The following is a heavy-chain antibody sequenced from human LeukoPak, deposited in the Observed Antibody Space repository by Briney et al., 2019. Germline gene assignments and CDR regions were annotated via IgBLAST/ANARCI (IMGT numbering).Heavy chain of an antibody. CDR2: IIPILGIA. D-gene: IGHD2-2*01. J-gene: IGHJ3*02. CDR1: GGTFSSYA. CDR3: ARSKVPAATISGARSAFDI. Sequence: ASVKVSCKASGGTFSSYAISWVRQAPGQGLEWMGRIIPILGIANYAQKFQGRVTITADKSTSTAYMELSSLRSEDTAVYYCARSKVPAATISGARSAFDIWGQGTMVTVSS. V-gene: IGHV1-69*04.